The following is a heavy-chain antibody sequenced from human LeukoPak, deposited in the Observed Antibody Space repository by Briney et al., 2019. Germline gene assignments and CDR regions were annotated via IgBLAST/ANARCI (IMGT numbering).Heavy chain of an antibody. D-gene: IGHD2-2*01. CDR3: ARDQGACSSTSCSEGVDY. V-gene: IGHV3-30*04. Sequence: GGSLRLSCAASGFTFSSYAMHWVRQAPGKGLEWVAVISYDGSNKYYADSVKGRFTISRDNSKNTLYLQVNSLRAEDTAVYYCARDQGACSSTSCSEGVDYWGQGTLVTVSS. CDR2: ISYDGSNK. J-gene: IGHJ4*02. CDR1: GFTFSSYA.